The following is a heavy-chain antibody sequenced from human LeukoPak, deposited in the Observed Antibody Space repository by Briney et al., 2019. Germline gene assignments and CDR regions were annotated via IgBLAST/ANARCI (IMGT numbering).Heavy chain of an antibody. CDR3: ARENFWSGYYSYYYMDV. J-gene: IGHJ6*03. D-gene: IGHD3-3*01. V-gene: IGHV4-4*07. CDR1: GDSISSYY. Sequence: PSETLSLTCIVSGDSISSYYWSWIRQPAGKGLGWIGRFYTSGSTNYNPSHKSRLTMSVDTSKNQFSLKLSSVTAADTAVYFCARENFWSGYYSYYYMDVWGKGTTVTVSS. CDR2: FYTSGST.